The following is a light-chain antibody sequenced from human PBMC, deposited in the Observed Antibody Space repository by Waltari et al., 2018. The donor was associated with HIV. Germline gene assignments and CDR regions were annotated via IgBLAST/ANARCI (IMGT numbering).Light chain of an antibody. Sequence: QSVLTQPPSVSAAPGQKVTISCSGSSSTIGNNFVSWYQQLPATAPKLLIYDTNTRPSGLPDRFSASKSGTSATLAITGLQTGDEAVYYCGTWDNNLSAFWVFGGGTKVTVL. CDR1: SSTIGNNF. J-gene: IGLJ3*02. CDR2: DTN. V-gene: IGLV1-51*01. CDR3: GTWDNNLSAFWV.